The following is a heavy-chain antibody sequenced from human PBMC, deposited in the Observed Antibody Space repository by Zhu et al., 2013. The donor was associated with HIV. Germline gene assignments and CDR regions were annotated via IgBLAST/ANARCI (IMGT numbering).Heavy chain of an antibody. CDR2: INPSGGST. V-gene: IGHV1-46*01. D-gene: IGHD5-18*01. CDR1: GYTFTDYY. J-gene: IGHJ5*02. CDR3: ARDSSVDTAVT. Sequence: LQSGTEVRKPGASVRLSCRASGYTFTDYYIHWVRQAPGQGLEWMGWINPSGGSTSYAQKFQGRVTMTRDTSTSTVYMELSSLRSEDTAVYYCARDSSVDTAVTWGQGTLVTVSS.